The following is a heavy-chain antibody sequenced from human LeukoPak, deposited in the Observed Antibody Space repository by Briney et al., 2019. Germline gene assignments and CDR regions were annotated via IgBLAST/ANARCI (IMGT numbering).Heavy chain of an antibody. D-gene: IGHD3-10*01. V-gene: IGHV4-31*03. J-gene: IGHJ3*02. CDR3: ATKLLWFGELSPAGNAFDI. Sequence: KPSQTLSLTCSVSGGSIGSDGYYWNWIRQHPGKGLEWIGYIYYSGSTYYNPSLKSRVTISVDTSKNQFSLKLSSVTAADTAVYYCATKLLWFGELSPAGNAFDIWGQGTMVTVSS. CDR2: IYYSGST. CDR1: GGSIGSDGYY.